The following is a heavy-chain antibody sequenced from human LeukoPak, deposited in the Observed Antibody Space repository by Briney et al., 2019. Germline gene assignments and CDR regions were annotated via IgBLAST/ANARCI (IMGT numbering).Heavy chain of an antibody. V-gene: IGHV5-51*01. D-gene: IGHD3-9*01. CDR1: GYSFTSYW. CDR2: IYPGDSDT. J-gene: IGHJ4*02. CDR3: ARSYYDILTDYSSYYFDY. Sequence: GESLKISCKGSGYSFTSYWIGWVRQMPGEGLEWMGIIYPGDSDTRYSPSFQGQVTISADKSISTAYLQWSSLKASDTAMYYCARSYYDILTDYSSYYFDYWGQGTLVTVSS.